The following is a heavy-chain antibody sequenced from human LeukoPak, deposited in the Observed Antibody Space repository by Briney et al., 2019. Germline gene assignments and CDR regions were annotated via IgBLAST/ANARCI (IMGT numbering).Heavy chain of an antibody. CDR2: IRSKAYGETT. Sequence: GGSLRLSCTGSGFTFGDFAVSWFRQAPGKGLEWVSFIRSKAYGETTDSAASVRGRFSVSREDLKNIAYLQMNSLKTEDTAVYFCARAPYYYDRSGSYVLYYFDYWGQGTLVTVSS. CDR1: GFTFGDFA. J-gene: IGHJ4*02. V-gene: IGHV3-49*03. D-gene: IGHD3-22*01. CDR3: ARAPYYYDRSGSYVLYYFDY.